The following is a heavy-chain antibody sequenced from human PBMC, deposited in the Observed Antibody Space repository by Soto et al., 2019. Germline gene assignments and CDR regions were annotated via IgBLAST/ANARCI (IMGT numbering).Heavy chain of an antibody. V-gene: IGHV3-21*01. J-gene: IGHJ6*02. CDR1: GFTFSSYS. Sequence: EVQLVESGGGLVKPGGSLRLSCAASGFTFSSYSMNWVRQAPGKGLEWVSSISSSSSYIYYADSVKGRFTISRDNAKNALNLQRNHLRAEDTAVYYWAKGEAYCGGDCSNDGMDVWGQGTTVTVSS. D-gene: IGHD2-21*02. CDR2: ISSSSSYI. CDR3: AKGEAYCGGDCSNDGMDV.